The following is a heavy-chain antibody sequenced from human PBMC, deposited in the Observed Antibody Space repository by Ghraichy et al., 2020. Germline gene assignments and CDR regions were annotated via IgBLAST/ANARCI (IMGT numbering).Heavy chain of an antibody. J-gene: IGHJ4*02. Sequence: GGSLRLSCAASGFTFSSYGMHWVRQAPGKGLEWVAFIRYDGSNKYYADSVKGRFTISRDNSKNTLYLQMNSLRAEDTAVYYCANTGYSSSPYPYYFDYWGQGTLVTVSS. CDR3: ANTGYSSSPYPYYFDY. D-gene: IGHD6-13*01. V-gene: IGHV3-30*02. CDR1: GFTFSSYG. CDR2: IRYDGSNK.